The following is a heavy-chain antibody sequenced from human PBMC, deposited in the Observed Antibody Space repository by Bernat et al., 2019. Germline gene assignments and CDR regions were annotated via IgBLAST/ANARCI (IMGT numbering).Heavy chain of an antibody. CDR3: ARDLGYRSWFGP. CDR2: IYYTGST. J-gene: IGHJ5*02. D-gene: IGHD2-15*01. Sequence: QVQLQESGPGLVKPSQTLSLTCTVSGGFISSGDYYWSWIRQPPGKGLEWIGYIYYTGSTHYNPSLKSRVTISVDMPKNRFSLQLSSVTAADTAVYYCARDLGYRSWFGPWGQGTQVTVSS. V-gene: IGHV4-30-4*01. CDR1: GGFISSGDYY.